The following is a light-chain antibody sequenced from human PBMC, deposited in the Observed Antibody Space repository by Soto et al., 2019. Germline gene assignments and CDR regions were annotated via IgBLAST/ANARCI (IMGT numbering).Light chain of an antibody. J-gene: IGKJ3*01. CDR1: QSVSSTF. CDR3: QQYGSSLFS. V-gene: IGKV3-20*01. Sequence: EIVLTQSPGTLSLSPGERATLSCRASQSVSSTFLAWYQQKPGQAPRLLIYAASSRATGIPDRFSGSGSGTDFTLTISRLEPEDFAVYYCQQYGSSLFSFGPGTKV. CDR2: AAS.